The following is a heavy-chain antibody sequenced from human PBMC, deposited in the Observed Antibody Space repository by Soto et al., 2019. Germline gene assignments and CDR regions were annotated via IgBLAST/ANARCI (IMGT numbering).Heavy chain of an antibody. V-gene: IGHV3-23*01. CDR2: ISGSGATT. Sequence: EVQLLESGGGLVQPGGSLRLSCAASGFTFSGYAMNWVRQAPGKGLERVSAISGSGATTHYADSVKGRFTISRDNSNNTLYLQMNSLRAEDTAVYYCAKQNVYGDYGYSYFYYMDVWGKGTTVTVSS. D-gene: IGHD4-17*01. J-gene: IGHJ6*03. CDR1: GFTFSGYA. CDR3: AKQNVYGDYGYSYFYYMDV.